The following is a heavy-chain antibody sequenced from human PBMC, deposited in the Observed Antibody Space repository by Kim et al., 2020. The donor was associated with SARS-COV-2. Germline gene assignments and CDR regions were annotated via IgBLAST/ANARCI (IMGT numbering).Heavy chain of an antibody. CDR1: GFTFSSYW. V-gene: IGHV3-7*01. D-gene: IGHD3-3*01. CDR3: ASGMGYYIISRPVGYAFDI. CDR2: IKQDGSEK. Sequence: GGSLRLSCAASGFTFSSYWMSWVRQAPGKGLEWVANIKQDGSEKYYVDSVKGRFTISRDNAKNSLYLQMNSLRAEDTAVYYCASGMGYYIISRPVGYAFDIWGQGTMVTVSS. J-gene: IGHJ3*02.